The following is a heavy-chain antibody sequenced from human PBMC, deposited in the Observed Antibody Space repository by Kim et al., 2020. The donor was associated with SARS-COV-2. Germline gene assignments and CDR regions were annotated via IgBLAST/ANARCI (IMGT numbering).Heavy chain of an antibody. Sequence: GGSLRLSCAASGFTFSDYYMSWIRQAPGKGLEWVSYISSSSSYTNYADSVKGRFTISRDNAKNSLYLQMNSLRAEDTAVYYCARDLTVNGYYDILTGYFFSYNWLEPWGQGTLVTVSS. CDR1: GFTFSDYY. J-gene: IGHJ5*02. V-gene: IGHV3-11*05. D-gene: IGHD3-9*01. CDR3: ARDLTVNGYYDILTGYFFSYNWLEP. CDR2: ISSSSSYT.